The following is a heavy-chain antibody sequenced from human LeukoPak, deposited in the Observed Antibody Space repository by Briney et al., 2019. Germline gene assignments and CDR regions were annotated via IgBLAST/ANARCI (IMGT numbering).Heavy chain of an antibody. CDR2: IYYSGST. CDR3: ARDYYGSGSYYTSWFDH. Sequence: PSETLSLTCTLSVGSIRSYYWSWIRQPPGKGLEWIGYIYYSGSTNYNPSLKSRVTISVDTSKNQFPLKLSSVTAADTAVYYCARDYYGSGSYYTSWFDHWGQGTLVTVSS. D-gene: IGHD3-10*01. CDR1: VGSIRSYY. V-gene: IGHV4-59*01. J-gene: IGHJ5*02.